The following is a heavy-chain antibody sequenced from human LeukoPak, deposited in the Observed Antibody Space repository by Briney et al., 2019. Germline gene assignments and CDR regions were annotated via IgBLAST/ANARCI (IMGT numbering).Heavy chain of an antibody. J-gene: IGHJ4*02. CDR3: ARPTPPYYYDSSGYYFDY. V-gene: IGHV1-46*01. Sequence: ASAKVSCKASGYTFTSYYMHWVRQAPGQGLEWMGIINPSGGSTSYAQKFQGRVTMTTDTSTSTAYMELRSLRSDDTAVYYCARPTPPYYYDSSGYYFDYWGQGTLVTVSS. CDR2: INPSGGST. CDR1: GYTFTSYY. D-gene: IGHD3-22*01.